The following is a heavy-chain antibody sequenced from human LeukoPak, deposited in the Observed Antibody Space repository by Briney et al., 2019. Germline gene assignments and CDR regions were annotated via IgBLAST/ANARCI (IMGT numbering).Heavy chain of an antibody. CDR2: ISYDGSNK. CDR1: GFTFSSYG. J-gene: IGHJ3*02. Sequence: GRSLRLSCAASGFTFSSYGMHWVRQAPGKGLEWVAVISYDGSNKYYADSVKGRFTISRDNSKNTLYLQMNSLRAEDTAVYYCAKEDTVTKAFDIWGQGTMVTVSS. CDR3: AKEDTVTKAFDI. D-gene: IGHD4-11*01. V-gene: IGHV3-30*18.